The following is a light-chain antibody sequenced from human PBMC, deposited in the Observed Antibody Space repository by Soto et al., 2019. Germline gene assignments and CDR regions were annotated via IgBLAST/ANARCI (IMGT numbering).Light chain of an antibody. CDR2: DDS. CDR1: NIGSKS. Sequence: SYELTQPPSVSGAPGQTARLTCGGNNIGSKSVHWYQQKPGQAPVLVVYDDSTRPSGMPERFSGSNSVNTATLTISRVEAGDEADYYCQVWDSSSDLHVVFGGGTKPAVL. CDR3: QVWDSSSDLHVV. J-gene: IGLJ2*01. V-gene: IGLV3-21*02.